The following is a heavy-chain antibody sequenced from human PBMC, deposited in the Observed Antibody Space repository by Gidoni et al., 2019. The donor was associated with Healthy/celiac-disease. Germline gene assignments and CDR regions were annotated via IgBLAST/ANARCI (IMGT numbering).Heavy chain of an antibody. V-gene: IGHV1-8*01. CDR2: MNPNSGNT. Sequence: QVQLVQSGAEVKKPGAAVKVSCKASGYAFTSYDINWVRQATGQWLEWMRWMNPNSGNTGYAQKFQGRVTMTRNTSISTAYMELSSLRSEDTAVYYCARGFNYYDSSGYYDYWGQGTLVTVSS. CDR1: GYAFTSYD. J-gene: IGHJ4*02. CDR3: ARGFNYYDSSGYYDY. D-gene: IGHD3-22*01.